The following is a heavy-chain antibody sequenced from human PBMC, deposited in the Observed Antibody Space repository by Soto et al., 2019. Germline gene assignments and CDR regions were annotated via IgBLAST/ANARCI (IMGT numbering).Heavy chain of an antibody. CDR3: AREDILGTRSFDY. CDR1: GFIFSKYS. D-gene: IGHD1-26*01. Sequence: GGSLRLSCGASGFIFSKYSMNWVRQAPGKGLEWLSYISSNSVTIYYADSVRGRFTIFRDNAKNSLYLQMNSLRDEDAAVYYCAREDILGTRSFDYWGQGALVTVSS. V-gene: IGHV3-48*02. J-gene: IGHJ4*02. CDR2: ISSNSVTI.